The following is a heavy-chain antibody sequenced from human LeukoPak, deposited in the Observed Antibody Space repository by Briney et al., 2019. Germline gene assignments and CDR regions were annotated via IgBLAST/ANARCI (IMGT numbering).Heavy chain of an antibody. Sequence: GGSLRLSCAASGFTFNTYWMSWVSQAPGKRLEWVAKIKPDGSEKSYVDSVKGRFTISRDNAKNSVYLQMNSLRVEDTAVYYCARGQLADIYWGQGALVTVSS. CDR2: IKPDGSEK. CDR1: GFTFNTYW. V-gene: IGHV3-7*01. CDR3: ARGQLADIY. J-gene: IGHJ4*02. D-gene: IGHD2-2*01.